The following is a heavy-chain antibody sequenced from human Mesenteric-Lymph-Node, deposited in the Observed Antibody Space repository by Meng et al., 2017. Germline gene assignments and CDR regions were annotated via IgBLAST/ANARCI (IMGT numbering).Heavy chain of an antibody. CDR3: AYYYGSGSYLDY. V-gene: IGHV1-3*01. D-gene: IGHD3-10*01. CDR2: INAGNGNT. CDR1: GYTFTSYA. Sequence: ASVKVSCKASGYTFTSYAMHWVRQAPGQRLEWMGWINAGNGNTKYSQKFQGRVTITADKSTSTAYMELSSLRSEDTAVYYCAYYYGSGSYLDYWGQGTLVTVSS. J-gene: IGHJ4*02.